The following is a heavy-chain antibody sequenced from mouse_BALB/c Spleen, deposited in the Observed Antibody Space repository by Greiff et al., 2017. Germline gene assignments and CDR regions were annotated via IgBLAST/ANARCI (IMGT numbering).Heavy chain of an antibody. D-gene: IGHD1-1*01. CDR3: ARGPNYYGSSYPDY. CDR1: GFTFSSYA. Sequence: DVMLVESGGGLVKPGGSLKLSCAASGFTFSSYAMSWVRQTPEKRLEWVASISSGGSTYYPDSVKGRFTISRDNARNILYLQMSSLRSEDTAMYYCARGPNYYGSSYPDYWGQGTTLTVSS. V-gene: IGHV5-6-5*01. J-gene: IGHJ2*01. CDR2: ISSGGST.